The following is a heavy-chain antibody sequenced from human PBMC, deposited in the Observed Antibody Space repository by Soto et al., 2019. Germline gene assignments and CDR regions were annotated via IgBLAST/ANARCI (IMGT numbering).Heavy chain of an antibody. CDR3: ARRHSNPGWFDP. CDR2: IYHSGST. D-gene: IGHD3-22*01. V-gene: IGHV4-30-2*01. CDR1: GDSISSRGYS. Sequence: QLQLQESGSGLVKPSQTLSLTCDVSGDSISSRGYSWSWIRQPPGKGLEWIGYIYHSGSTDSNPSLKSRVTISVDRSKNQFSLKLTSVTAADTAVYYCARRHSNPGWFDPWGQGILVTVSS. J-gene: IGHJ5*02.